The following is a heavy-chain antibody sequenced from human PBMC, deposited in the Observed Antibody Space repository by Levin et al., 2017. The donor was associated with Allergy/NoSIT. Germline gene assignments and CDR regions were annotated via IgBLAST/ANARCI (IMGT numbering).Heavy chain of an antibody. CDR2: ISGSGGST. Sequence: GESLKISCAASGFTFSSYAMSWVRQAPGKGLEWVSAISGSGGSTYYADSVKGRFTISRDNSKNTLYLQMNSLRAEDTAVYYCAKAARPGGFYDYWGQGTLVTVSS. D-gene: IGHD6-6*01. V-gene: IGHV3-23*01. CDR1: GFTFSSYA. J-gene: IGHJ4*02. CDR3: AKAARPGGFYDY.